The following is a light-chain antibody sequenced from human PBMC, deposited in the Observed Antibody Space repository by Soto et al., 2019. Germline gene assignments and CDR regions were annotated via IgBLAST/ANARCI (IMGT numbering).Light chain of an antibody. CDR3: QQSYNTPRT. V-gene: IGKV1-39*01. J-gene: IGKJ1*01. CDR2: AAS. Sequence: DIHMTQAPSSLPASVGYRFSITCRASQTIGNYLNWYQQRAGKAPNLLISAASTLKSGVPSRFSGSGSGTDFTLTITSLQPEDFETYYCQQSYNTPRTFGQGTKVDIK. CDR1: QTIGNY.